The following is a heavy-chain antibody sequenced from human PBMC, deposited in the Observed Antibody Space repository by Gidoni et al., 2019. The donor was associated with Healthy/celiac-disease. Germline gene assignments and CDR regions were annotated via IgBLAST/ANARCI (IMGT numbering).Heavy chain of an antibody. D-gene: IGHD6-19*01. V-gene: IGHV1-2*02. Sequence: QVQLVQSGAEVKKPGASVKVSCQASGYTFTGYYMHWVRQAPGQGLEWMGWINPNSGGTNYEQKFQGRVTMTRETSISTAYMELSRLRSDDTAVYYCARATSGWPYRPFDYWGQGTLVTVSS. J-gene: IGHJ4*02. CDR3: ARATSGWPYRPFDY. CDR2: INPNSGGT. CDR1: GYTFTGYY.